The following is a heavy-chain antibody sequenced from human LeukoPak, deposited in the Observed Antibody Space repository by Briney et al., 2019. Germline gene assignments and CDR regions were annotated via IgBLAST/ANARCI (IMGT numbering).Heavy chain of an antibody. Sequence: GGSLRLSCAAPGFTFSSYAMSWVRQAPGKGLEWGSYISSSSISIYYADSVKGRFTISRDNAKNSLYLQINSLRAEDTAVYYCARDSSSSWYWIDPWGQGTLVTVSS. CDR1: GFTFSSYA. J-gene: IGHJ5*02. CDR3: ARDSSSSWYWIDP. CDR2: ISSSSISI. D-gene: IGHD6-13*01. V-gene: IGHV3-48*04.